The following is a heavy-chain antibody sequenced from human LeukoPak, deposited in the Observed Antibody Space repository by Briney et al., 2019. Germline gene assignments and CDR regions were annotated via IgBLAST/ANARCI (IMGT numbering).Heavy chain of an antibody. CDR1: GFTFSSYA. CDR3: ARAGASRRYYFDY. Sequence: GGSLRLSCAASGFTFSSYAMSWVRQAPGKGLEWVSAISGRGGSTYYADSVKGRFTISRDNSKNTLYLQMNSLRAEDTAVYFCARAGASRRYYFDYWGQGTLVTVSS. D-gene: IGHD1-26*01. J-gene: IGHJ4*02. CDR2: ISGRGGST. V-gene: IGHV3-23*01.